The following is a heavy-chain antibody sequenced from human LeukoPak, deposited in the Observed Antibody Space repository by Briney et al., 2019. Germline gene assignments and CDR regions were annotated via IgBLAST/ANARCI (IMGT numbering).Heavy chain of an antibody. CDR2: IIPILGIA. D-gene: IGHD6-19*01. CDR1: GSTFSSYA. V-gene: IGHV1-69*04. Sequence: SVKVSCKASGSTFSSYAISWVRQAPGQGLEWMGRIIPILGIANYAQKFQGRVTITADKSTSTAYMELSSLRSEDTAVYYCARGPANGWYNWFDPWGQGTLVTVSS. CDR3: ARGPANGWYNWFDP. J-gene: IGHJ5*02.